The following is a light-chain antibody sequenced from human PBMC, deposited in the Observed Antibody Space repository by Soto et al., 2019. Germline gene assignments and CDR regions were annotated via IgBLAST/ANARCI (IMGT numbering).Light chain of an antibody. Sequence: EIVLTQSPXTLXLSPGEXATXSXRXSQSXXSYLAWYQQKPGQAPRLLIYDASNRATGIPARFSGSGSGTDFTLTISSLEPEDFAVYYCQQRSNWLTFGQGTRLEIK. CDR1: QSXXSY. V-gene: IGKV3-11*01. CDR2: DAS. J-gene: IGKJ5*01. CDR3: QQRSNWLT.